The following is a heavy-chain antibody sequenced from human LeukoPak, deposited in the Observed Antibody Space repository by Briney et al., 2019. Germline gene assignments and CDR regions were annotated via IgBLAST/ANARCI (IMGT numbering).Heavy chain of an antibody. J-gene: IGHJ4*02. CDR1: GFSFSSYA. V-gene: IGHV3-23*01. Sequence: PGGSLRLSCAASGFSFSSYAMNWVRQAPGKGLEWVSIIFGNGDTTYYADSVKGRFTVSRDNSKDTLYLQMNSLRAEDTAVYYCAKSPARIAARHFDYWGQGTLVTVSS. D-gene: IGHD6-6*01. CDR3: AKSPARIAARHFDY. CDR2: IFGNGDTT.